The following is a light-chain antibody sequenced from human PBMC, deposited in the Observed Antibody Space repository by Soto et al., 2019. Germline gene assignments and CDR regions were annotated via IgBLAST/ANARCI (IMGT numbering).Light chain of an antibody. Sequence: PLSGNGVARQEGTMSSSGGSSNIGNYYVSWHQQLPGTAPKLLIYENDKRPSGIPDRFSGSKSGTPATLGITGLQTGDEADYYCGTWDSSLSIFVFGTGTKVT. CDR2: END. CDR1: SSNIGNYY. V-gene: IGLV1-51*02. J-gene: IGLJ1*01. CDR3: GTWDSSLSIFV.